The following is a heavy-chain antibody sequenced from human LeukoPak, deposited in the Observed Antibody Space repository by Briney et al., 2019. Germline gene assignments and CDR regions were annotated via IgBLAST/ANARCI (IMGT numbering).Heavy chain of an antibody. CDR3: SRGKSRGSHIDY. J-gene: IGHJ4*02. CDR1: GFTFSDSY. D-gene: IGHD1-26*01. Sequence: GGSLRLSCAASGFTFSDSYMTWIRQAPGKGLEWVSYISNSGSSIYYADSVKGRFTTSRDNAKSSLYLQMNSLRAEDTAVYYCSRGKSRGSHIDYWGQGTLVTVSS. CDR2: ISNSGSSI. V-gene: IGHV3-11*04.